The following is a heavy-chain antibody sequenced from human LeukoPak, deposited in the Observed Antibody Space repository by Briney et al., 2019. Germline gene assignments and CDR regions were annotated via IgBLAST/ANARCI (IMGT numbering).Heavy chain of an antibody. CDR1: GFIFSTYI. Sequence: PGGSLRLSCAASGFIFSTYIMHWVRQAPGKGLEWVAAISYDGSNTYHADSVKGRFTISRDKFRNTLYVQMISLRGEDTAVYYCARSPVLRYFDWLMNPLPLDYWGQGTLVTVSS. J-gene: IGHJ4*02. CDR2: ISYDGSNT. V-gene: IGHV3-30-3*01. D-gene: IGHD3-9*01. CDR3: ARSPVLRYFDWLMNPLPLDY.